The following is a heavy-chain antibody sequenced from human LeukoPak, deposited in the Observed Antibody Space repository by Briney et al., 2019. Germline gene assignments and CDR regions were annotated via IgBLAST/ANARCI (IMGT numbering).Heavy chain of an antibody. D-gene: IGHD2-2*01. CDR3: ARDVGEYCSSTSCYASDY. V-gene: IGHV1-2*02. CDR1: GYTFTGYY. CDR2: INPNSGGT. J-gene: IGHJ4*02. Sequence: ASVMVSCKASGYTFTGYYIHWVRQAPGQGLEWMGWINPNSGGTNYAQKFQGRVTMTRDTSISTAYMELSRLRSDDTAVYYCARDVGEYCSSTSCYASDYWGQGTLVTVSS.